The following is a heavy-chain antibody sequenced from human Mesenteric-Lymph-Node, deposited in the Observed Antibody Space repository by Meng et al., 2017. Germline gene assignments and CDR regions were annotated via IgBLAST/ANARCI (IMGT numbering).Heavy chain of an antibody. V-gene: IGHV1-2*06. J-gene: IGHJ5*02. CDR2: INPNSGGT. Sequence: ASVKVSCKDSGYSFTSYWIGWVRQAPGQGLEWMGRINPNSGGTNYAQKFQGRVTMTRDTSISTAYMELSRLRSDDTAVYYCARGSPLFAGDYSNWFDPWGQGTLVTVSS. CDR1: GYSFTSYW. CDR3: ARGSPLFAGDYSNWFDP. D-gene: IGHD4-17*01.